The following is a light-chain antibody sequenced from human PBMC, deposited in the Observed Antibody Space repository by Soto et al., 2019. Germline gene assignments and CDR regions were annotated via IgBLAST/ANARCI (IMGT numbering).Light chain of an antibody. CDR3: HQYINAPWT. CDR1: QSVLYSPNNNNY. Sequence: DFVMTQSPDSLAVSLGERATINCKSSQSVLYSPNNNNYLSWYQQEPGQPPKLLIYWASTRESGVPDRFSGSGSGTDFTLTISSLEAEDVAVYYCHQYINAPWTFGQGTKVEIK. V-gene: IGKV4-1*01. CDR2: WAS. J-gene: IGKJ1*01.